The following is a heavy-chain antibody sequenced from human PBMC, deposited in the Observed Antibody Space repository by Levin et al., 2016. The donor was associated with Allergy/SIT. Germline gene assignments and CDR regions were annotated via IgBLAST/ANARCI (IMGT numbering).Heavy chain of an antibody. D-gene: IGHD3-9*01. Sequence: GESLKISCAASGFTFSSYSMNWVRQAPGKGLEWVSSISSSSSYIYYADSVKGRFTISRDNAKNSLYLQMNSLRAEDTAVYYCARARYFDWLGRGARQGRYGMDVWGQGTTVTVSS. CDR3: ARARYFDWLGRGARQGRYGMDV. CDR2: ISSSSSYI. J-gene: IGHJ6*02. V-gene: IGHV3-21*01. CDR1: GFTFSSYS.